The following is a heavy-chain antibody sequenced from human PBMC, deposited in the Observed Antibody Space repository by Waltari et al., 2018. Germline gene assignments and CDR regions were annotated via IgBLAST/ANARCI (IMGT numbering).Heavy chain of an antibody. CDR1: GFTFSSYA. J-gene: IGHJ4*02. D-gene: IGHD6-19*01. Sequence: QVQLVESGGGVVQPGRSLRLSCAASGFTFSSYAMHWVRQAPGKGLEWVAVISYDGSNKHYADSVKGRFTIARDNSKNTLYLQMNSLRAEDTAVYYCARPGSGWYGFDYWGQGTLVTVSS. V-gene: IGHV3-30-3*01. CDR3: ARPGSGWYGFDY. CDR2: ISYDGSNK.